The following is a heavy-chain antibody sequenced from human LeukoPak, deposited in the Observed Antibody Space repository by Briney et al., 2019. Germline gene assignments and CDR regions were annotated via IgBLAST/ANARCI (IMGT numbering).Heavy chain of an antibody. V-gene: IGHV4-59*11. CDR3: ARGLGAVAGRIYDGFDM. J-gene: IGHJ3*02. CDR1: GVSISSHY. D-gene: IGHD6-19*01. Sequence: SETLSLTCTVSGVSISSHYWSWIRQPPGKGLEWIGYIYFSGNTNYNPSLKSRVTISIDTPNNQFSLKLSSVTAADTGVYYCARGLGAVAGRIYDGFDMWGQGTMVTVSS. CDR2: IYFSGNT.